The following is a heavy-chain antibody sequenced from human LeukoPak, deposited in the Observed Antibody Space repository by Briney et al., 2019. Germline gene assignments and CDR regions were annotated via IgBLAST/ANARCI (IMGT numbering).Heavy chain of an antibody. Sequence: GGSLRLSCAASGFMFRSSSMSWVRQVPGKGLEWVSTISASAGNIYYADSVKGRFTISRDNSKNTLFLQMNSLRAEHTAISYCAKRPAAVRGVIPYVDYWGQGTLVTVSS. CDR2: ISASAGNI. D-gene: IGHD3-10*02. V-gene: IGHV3-23*01. J-gene: IGHJ4*02. CDR1: GFMFRSSS. CDR3: AKRPAAVRGVIPYVDY.